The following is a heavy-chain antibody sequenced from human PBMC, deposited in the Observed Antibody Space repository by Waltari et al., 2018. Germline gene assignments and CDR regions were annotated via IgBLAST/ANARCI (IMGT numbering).Heavy chain of an antibody. Sequence: EVQLVQSGAEVKKPGESLKISCKGSGYSFTSYWIGWVRQMPGKGLEWMGIIYPGDSDTRYSPAFQGQVTSSADKSISTAYLQWSSLKASDTAMYYCAREYYDFWSGYYPRGYYGMDVWGQGTTVTVSS. V-gene: IGHV5-51*01. CDR3: AREYYDFWSGYYPRGYYGMDV. D-gene: IGHD3-3*01. CDR1: GYSFTSYW. J-gene: IGHJ6*02. CDR2: IYPGDSDT.